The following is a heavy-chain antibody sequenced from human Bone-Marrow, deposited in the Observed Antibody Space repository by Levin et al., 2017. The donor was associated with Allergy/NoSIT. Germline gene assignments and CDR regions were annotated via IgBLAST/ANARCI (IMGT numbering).Heavy chain of an antibody. D-gene: IGHD6-19*01. CDR2: ISGSGSST. CDR1: GFTFNSYD. V-gene: IGHV3-23*01. CDR3: AKGAGWVAGAVALI. Sequence: GESLKISCAASGFTFNSYDLSWVRQAPGKGLEWVSAISGSGSSTYYADSVKGRFTISRDNSKTTLYLQMNSLRAEDTAVYYCAKGAGWVAGAVALIWGQGTLVTVSS. J-gene: IGHJ4*02.